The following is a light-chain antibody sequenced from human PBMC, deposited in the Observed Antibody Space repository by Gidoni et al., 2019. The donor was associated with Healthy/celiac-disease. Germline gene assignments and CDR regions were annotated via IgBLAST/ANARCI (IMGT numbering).Light chain of an antibody. CDR2: GKN. CDR3: NSRDSSGNHWV. J-gene: IGLJ3*02. Sequence: SSELTQDPAVSVALGKTVRITCQGDSLRSYYASWYQQKPGQAPVLVIYGKNNRPSGIPDRFSGSSSGNTASVTITGAQAEDEADYYCNSRDSSGNHWVFGGGTKRTVL. CDR1: SLRSYY. V-gene: IGLV3-19*01.